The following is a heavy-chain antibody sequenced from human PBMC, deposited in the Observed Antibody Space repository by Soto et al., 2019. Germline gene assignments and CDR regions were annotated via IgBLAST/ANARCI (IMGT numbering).Heavy chain of an antibody. D-gene: IGHD5-18*01. Sequence: PGESLKISCKGSGYSFTSYWIGWVRQMPGKGLEWMGIIYPGDSDTRYSPSFQGQVTISADKSISTAYLQWSSLKASDTAMYYCASSGYSYGTAYYYYYGMDVWGQGTTVTVSS. CDR3: ASSGYSYGTAYYYYYGMDV. CDR2: IYPGDSDT. CDR1: GYSFTSYW. J-gene: IGHJ6*02. V-gene: IGHV5-51*01.